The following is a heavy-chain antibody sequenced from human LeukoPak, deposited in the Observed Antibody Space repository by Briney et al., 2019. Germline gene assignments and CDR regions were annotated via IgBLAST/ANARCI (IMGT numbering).Heavy chain of an antibody. CDR1: GYSISSGYY. V-gene: IGHV4-38-2*02. CDR3: ARGGNSKNWFDP. D-gene: IGHD1-1*01. CDR2: IYHSGST. Sequence: PSETLSLTCTVSGYSISSGYYWGWIRQPPGKGLEWIGSIYHSGSTYYNPSLKSRVTISVDTSKNQFSLKLSSVTVADTAVYYCARGGNSKNWFDPWGQGTLVTVSS. J-gene: IGHJ5*02.